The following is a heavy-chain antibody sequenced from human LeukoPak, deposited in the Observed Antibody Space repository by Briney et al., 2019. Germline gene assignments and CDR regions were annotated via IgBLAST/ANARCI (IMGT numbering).Heavy chain of an antibody. CDR2: IKQDGGEK. Sequence: GGSLRLSCAASGFAFSTYYMSWVRQAPGKGLEWVADIKQDGGEKYYVDAVKGRFTISRDNAKNSLYLQMSSLRAEDTAVYYCARARGYTGYDPPDYWGQGTLVTVSS. CDR1: GFAFSTYY. CDR3: ARARGYTGYDPPDY. J-gene: IGHJ4*02. V-gene: IGHV3-7*02. D-gene: IGHD5-12*01.